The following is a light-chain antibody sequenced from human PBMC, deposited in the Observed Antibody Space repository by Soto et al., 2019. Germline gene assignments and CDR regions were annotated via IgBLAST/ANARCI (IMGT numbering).Light chain of an antibody. CDR1: SSDVGGYDY. J-gene: IGLJ2*01. V-gene: IGLV2-14*01. Sequence: QSVLTQPASVSGSPGQSITISCTGTSSDVGGYDYVSWFQQHPGKAPKLMIYAVSNRPSGVSHRVTGSKSGNTASLTISGVQDEDEADYYCSSYTGSSTVVFGGGTQLTVL. CDR3: SSYTGSSTVV. CDR2: AVS.